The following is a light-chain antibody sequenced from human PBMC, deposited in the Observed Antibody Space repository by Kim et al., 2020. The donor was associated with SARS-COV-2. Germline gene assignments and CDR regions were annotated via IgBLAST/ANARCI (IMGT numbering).Light chain of an antibody. Sequence: SPGERATLSCRASHSVSSNLAWYQQKPGQAPRLLIYGASTRATGIPARFSGSGSGTEFTLTISSLQSEDFAVYYCQQYNNWLPITFGQGTRLEIK. CDR1: HSVSSN. CDR2: GAS. J-gene: IGKJ5*01. CDR3: QQYNNWLPIT. V-gene: IGKV3-15*01.